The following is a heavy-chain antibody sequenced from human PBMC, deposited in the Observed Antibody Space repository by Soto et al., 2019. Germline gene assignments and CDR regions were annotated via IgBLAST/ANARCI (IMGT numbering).Heavy chain of an antibody. J-gene: IGHJ4*02. V-gene: IGHV6-1*01. CDR2: TYYRSKWYN. CDR1: GDSVSSNSAA. CDR3: ARQDVGLLWFGEWGKHFDY. Sequence: SQTLSLTCAISGDSVSSNSAAWNWIRQSPSRGLEWLGRTYYRSKWYNDYAVSVKSRITINPDTSKNQFSLQLNSVTPEDTAVYYCARQDVGLLWFGEWGKHFDYWGQGTLVTVSS. D-gene: IGHD3-10*01.